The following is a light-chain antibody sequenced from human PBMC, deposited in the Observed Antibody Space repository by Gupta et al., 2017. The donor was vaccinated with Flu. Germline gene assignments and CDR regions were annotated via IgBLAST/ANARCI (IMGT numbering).Light chain of an antibody. V-gene: IGKV1-39*01. J-gene: IGKJ4*01. CDR3: QQGYTTPLT. Sequence: PSSLSASVGDRVTITCRASQSISTYLHWYQQKPGKAPNLLIYGVSNLQSGVPSRFRGSGSGTDFILTISSLQPEDFATYYCQQGYTTPLTFGGGTKVEIK. CDR1: QSISTY. CDR2: GVS.